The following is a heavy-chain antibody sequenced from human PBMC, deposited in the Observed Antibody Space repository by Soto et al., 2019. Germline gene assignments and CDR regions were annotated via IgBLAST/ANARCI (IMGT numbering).Heavy chain of an antibody. CDR1: GFTFSSYW. J-gene: IGHJ3*02. CDR3: ASWVDAFDAFDI. Sequence: GGSLRLSCAASGFTFSSYWMSWVRQAPGKGLEWVANIKQDGSEKYYVDSVKGRFTISRDNAKNSLYLQMNSLRAKDTAVYYCASWVDAFDAFDIWGQGTMVTGSS. D-gene: IGHD2-15*01. CDR2: IKQDGSEK. V-gene: IGHV3-7*01.